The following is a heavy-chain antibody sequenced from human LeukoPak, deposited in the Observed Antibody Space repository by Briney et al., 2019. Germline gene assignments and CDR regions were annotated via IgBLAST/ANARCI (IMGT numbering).Heavy chain of an antibody. J-gene: IGHJ3*02. CDR1: GGTFSSYA. CDR3: ARKAHDYGDYSAFDI. CDR2: IIPIFGTA. D-gene: IGHD4-17*01. Sequence: XXSGGTFSSYAISWVRQAPGQGLEWMGGIIPIFGTANYAQKFQGRVTITADESTSTAYMELSSLRSEDTAVYYCARKAHDYGDYSAFDIWGQGTMVTVSS. V-gene: IGHV1-69*01.